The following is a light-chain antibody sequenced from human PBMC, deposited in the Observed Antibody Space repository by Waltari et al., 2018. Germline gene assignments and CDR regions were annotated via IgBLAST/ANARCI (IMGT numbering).Light chain of an antibody. J-gene: IGLJ3*02. CDR2: KTN. CDR3: LLYMGSGIWV. V-gene: IGLV8-61*01. Sequence: QTVVTQEPSLSVSPGGTITLTCALSSGSVSSTSYASWYQQTPGQAPRKLVYKTNIRCSGVPVRFSGSRLGNKAALTITGAQADDESDYYCLLYMGSGIWVFGGGTKLTVL. CDR1: SGSVSSTSY.